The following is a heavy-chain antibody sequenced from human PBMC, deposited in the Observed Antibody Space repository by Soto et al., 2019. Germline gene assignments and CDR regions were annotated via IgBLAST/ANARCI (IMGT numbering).Heavy chain of an antibody. CDR2: IIPILGIQ. CDR3: ARDGYTGSYHQY. J-gene: IGHJ4*02. V-gene: IGHV1-69*08. D-gene: IGHD3-10*01. CDR1: EGTFTNYS. Sequence: QAQLVQSGAEVKKPGSSVRVSCKAPEGTFTNYSISWVRQAPGQGLEWMGKIIPILGIQKHAQKFQGRITIIADKSTSTAYMDLTSLRSDDTAVYFCARDGYTGSYHQYWGQGTLVTVSS.